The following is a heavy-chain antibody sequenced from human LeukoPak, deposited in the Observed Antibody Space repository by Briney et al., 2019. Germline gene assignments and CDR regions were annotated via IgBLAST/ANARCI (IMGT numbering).Heavy chain of an antibody. D-gene: IGHD2-15*01. V-gene: IGHV4-34*01. CDR2: INQVEIA. CDR3: ARGRAAPARLFFDYYFMAV. Sequence: SDTLSLTCAVQGGSLTGYCWAWVRQPPGEGREWIGEINQVEIAIYSPPLESRVSTSLEAPKNQFSLRLTSVSAADTAMYYCARGRAAPARLFFDYYFMAVWGPGTPVTVSS. J-gene: IGHJ6*03. CDR1: GGSLTGYC.